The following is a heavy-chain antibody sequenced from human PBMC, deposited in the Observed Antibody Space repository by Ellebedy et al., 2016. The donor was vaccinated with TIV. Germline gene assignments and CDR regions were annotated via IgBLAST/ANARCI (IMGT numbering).Heavy chain of an antibody. CDR3: AKGWELELIFDY. CDR2: IYSGGST. J-gene: IGHJ4*02. Sequence: GGSLRLSCSASGFTFSSYAMHWVRQAPGKGLEWVSVIYSGGSTYYADSVKGRFTISRDNSKNTLYLQMNSLRAEDTAVYYCAKGWELELIFDYWGQGTLVTVSS. V-gene: IGHV3-23*03. D-gene: IGHD1-1*01. CDR1: GFTFSSYA.